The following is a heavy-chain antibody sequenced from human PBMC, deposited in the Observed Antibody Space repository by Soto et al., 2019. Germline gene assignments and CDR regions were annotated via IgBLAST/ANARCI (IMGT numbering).Heavy chain of an antibody. CDR2: IYGSGGTT. J-gene: IGHJ4*02. D-gene: IGHD6-6*01. Sequence: GGSLRLSCEASGFTFSSYVMSWVRQAPGKGLEWVSAIYGSGGTTYYADSVKGRFTISRDNSKNTLYLQMNSLRAEDTAVYYCAKGDEYSSASFFDYWGQGTLVTVSS. V-gene: IGHV3-23*01. CDR3: AKGDEYSSASFFDY. CDR1: GFTFSSYV.